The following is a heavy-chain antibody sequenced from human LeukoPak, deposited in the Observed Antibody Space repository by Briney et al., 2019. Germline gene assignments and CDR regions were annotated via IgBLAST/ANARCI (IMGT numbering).Heavy chain of an antibody. Sequence: GGSLRLSCAASGFTFSSNWMQWVRHAPGKGLVWVSRINSDGSRTSYADSMKGRFTISRDNAKNTLYLQMNSLRAGGTAVYYWGRGFSVGLDYWGQGNLVTVSS. CDR3: GRGFSVGLDY. V-gene: IGHV3-74*01. CDR2: INSDGSRT. J-gene: IGHJ4*02. CDR1: GFTFSSNW. D-gene: IGHD5/OR15-5a*01.